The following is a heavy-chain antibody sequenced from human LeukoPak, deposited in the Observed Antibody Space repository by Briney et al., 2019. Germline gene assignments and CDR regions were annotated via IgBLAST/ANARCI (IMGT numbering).Heavy chain of an antibody. CDR2: IYYSGST. V-gene: IGHV4-59*01. J-gene: IGHJ4*02. Sequence: SETLSLTCTVSGGSISSYYWSWIRQPPGKRLEWIGYIYYSGSTNYNPSLKSRVTISVDTSKNQFSLKLSSVTAADTAVYYCARASRYYYGSGSYNFDYWGQGTLVTVSS. CDR1: GGSISSYY. D-gene: IGHD3-10*01. CDR3: ARASRYYYGSGSYNFDY.